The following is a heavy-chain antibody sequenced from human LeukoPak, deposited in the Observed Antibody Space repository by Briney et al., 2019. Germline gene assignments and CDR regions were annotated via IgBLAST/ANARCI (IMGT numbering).Heavy chain of an antibody. J-gene: IGHJ4*02. V-gene: IGHV4-34*01. CDR2: INHSGST. CDR1: GGSFSGYY. CDR3: SIFIAVAGTGFDY. D-gene: IGHD6-19*01. Sequence: PSETLSLTCAVYGGSFSGYYWSWIRQPPGKGLEWIGEINHSGSTNYNPSLKSRVTISVDTSKNQFSLKLSSVTAADTAVYYCSIFIAVAGTGFDYWGQGTLVTVSS.